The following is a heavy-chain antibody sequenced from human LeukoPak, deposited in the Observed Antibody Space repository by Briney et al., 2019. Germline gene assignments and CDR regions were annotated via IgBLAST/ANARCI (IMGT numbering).Heavy chain of an antibody. V-gene: IGHV3-30*04. J-gene: IGHJ4*02. Sequence: GSLRLSCAASGFTFSSYAMHWVRQAPGKGLEWVAVISYDGSNKYYADSVKGRFTISRDNSKNTLYLQMNSLRAEDTAVYYCARIGSGSPLGYWGQGTLVTVSS. CDR2: ISYDGSNK. D-gene: IGHD3-10*01. CDR3: ARIGSGSPLGY. CDR1: GFTFSSYA.